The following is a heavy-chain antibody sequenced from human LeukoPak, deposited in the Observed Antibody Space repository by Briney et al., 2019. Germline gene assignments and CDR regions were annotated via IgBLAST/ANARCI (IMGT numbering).Heavy chain of an antibody. D-gene: IGHD5-18*01. V-gene: IGHV3-66*01. CDR2: IYSGGST. CDR3: ATSPRGYSYGYLNDY. CDR1: GFTVSSNY. J-gene: IGHJ4*02. Sequence: GGSLRLSCAASGFTVSSNYMSWVRQAPGKGLEWVSVIYSGGSTYYADSVKGRFTISRDNSKNTLYLQMNSLRAEDTAVYYCATSPRGYSYGYLNDYWGQGTLVTVSS.